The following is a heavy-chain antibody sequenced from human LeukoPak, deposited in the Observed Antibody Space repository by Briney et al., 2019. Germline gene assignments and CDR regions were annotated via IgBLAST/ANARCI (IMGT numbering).Heavy chain of an antibody. Sequence: GGSLRLSCAASGFTFSSYGMPWVRQAPGKGLEWVAVISYDGSNKYYADSVEGRFTISRDNSKNTLYLQMNSLRDEDTAVYYCAKDQSFGELLDGMDVWGQGTTVTVSS. V-gene: IGHV3-30*18. CDR2: ISYDGSNK. CDR3: AKDQSFGELLDGMDV. D-gene: IGHD3-10*01. J-gene: IGHJ6*02. CDR1: GFTFSSYG.